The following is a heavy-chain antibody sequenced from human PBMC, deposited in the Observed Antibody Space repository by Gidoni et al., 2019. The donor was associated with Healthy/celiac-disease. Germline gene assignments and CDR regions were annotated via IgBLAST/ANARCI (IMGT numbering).Heavy chain of an antibody. CDR3: ARGWRYCSGGSCYY. CDR1: GGSFSGYY. V-gene: IGHV4-34*01. J-gene: IGHJ6*01. Sequence: QVQLQQWGAGLLKPSETLSLTCAVYGGSFSGYYWSWIRQPPGKGLEWIGEINHSGIRVRFRRGSLKSRVTISVDTSKNQFSLKLRSVTAADTAVNYCARGWRYCSGGSCYY. CDR2: INHSGIRV. D-gene: IGHD2-15*01.